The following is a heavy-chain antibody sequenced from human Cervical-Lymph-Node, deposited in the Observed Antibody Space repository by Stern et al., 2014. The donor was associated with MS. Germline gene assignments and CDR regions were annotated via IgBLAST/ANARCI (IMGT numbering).Heavy chain of an antibody. Sequence: EVQLVESGGGLIQSGGSLRLSCAASGFTVSDNYMTWVRQAPGKGLEWVSLISKAGATYYADSVKGRFTISRDNFKNMVYLQMQSLRAEDTAVYYCARDTDSPERSDWWGRGTLVTVSS. V-gene: IGHV3-53*01. CDR2: ISKAGAT. D-gene: IGHD1-1*01. CDR3: ARDTDSPERSDW. CDR1: GFTVSDNY. J-gene: IGHJ4*02.